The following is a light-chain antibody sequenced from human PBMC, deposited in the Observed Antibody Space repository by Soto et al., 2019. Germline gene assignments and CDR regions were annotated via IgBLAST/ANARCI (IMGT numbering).Light chain of an antibody. CDR2: DVR. V-gene: IGLV2-14*01. J-gene: IGLJ1*01. CDR3: SSYTSSSTAYV. Sequence: QSALTQPPSVSGSPGQSITISCTGNSCDIGGYKYVYWYQQLPGKAPKLMIYDVRNRPSGVSNRFSGSKSGNTASLTISGLQAEDEADYYCSSYTSSSTAYVFGAGTKLTVL. CDR1: SCDIGGYKY.